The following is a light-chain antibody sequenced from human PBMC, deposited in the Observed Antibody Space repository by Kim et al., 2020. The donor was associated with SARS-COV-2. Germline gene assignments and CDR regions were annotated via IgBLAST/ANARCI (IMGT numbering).Light chain of an antibody. CDR3: SSYTSSSTLEV. CDR1: SSDVGGYNY. V-gene: IGLV2-14*03. CDR2: DVS. J-gene: IGLJ2*01. Sequence: QSALTQPASVSGSPGQSITISCTGTSSDVGGYNYVSWYQQHPGKAPKLMIYDVSNRPSGVSNRLSGSKSGNTASLTISGLQAEDEADYYCSSYTSSSTLEVFGGGTQLTVL.